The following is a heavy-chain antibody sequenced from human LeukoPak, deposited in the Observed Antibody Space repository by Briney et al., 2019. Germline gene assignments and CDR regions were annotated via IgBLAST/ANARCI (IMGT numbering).Heavy chain of an antibody. J-gene: IGHJ5*02. CDR2: IWYDGSNK. CDR3: ARDHIPSSSGWFDP. V-gene: IGHV3-33*01. D-gene: IGHD6-6*01. Sequence: GGSLRLSCAASGFTFSSYGMHWVRQAPGKGLEWVAVIWYDGSNKYYADSVKGRFTTSRDNSKSTLYLQMNSLRAEDTGVYYCARDHIPSSSGWFDPWGQGTLVTVSS. CDR1: GFTFSSYG.